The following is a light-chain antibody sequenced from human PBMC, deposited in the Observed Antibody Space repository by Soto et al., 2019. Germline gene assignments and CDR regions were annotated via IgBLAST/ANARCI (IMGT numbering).Light chain of an antibody. V-gene: IGKV3-15*01. CDR3: QQYRDWPLT. CDR2: DAS. Sequence: MTQSPSTLSVSPGERATLSCRASHSAASAVAWYQQKPGQAPRLLIYDASTRATGIPARFSGSGSATEFTLTIRSLQSEDFAVYSCQQYRDWPLTFGGGTKVDIK. CDR1: HSAASA. J-gene: IGKJ4*01.